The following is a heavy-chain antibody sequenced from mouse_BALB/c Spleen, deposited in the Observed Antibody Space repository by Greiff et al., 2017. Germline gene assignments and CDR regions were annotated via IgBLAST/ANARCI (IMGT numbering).Heavy chain of an antibody. Sequence: DVMLVESGGGLVKPGGSLKLSCAASGFTFSSYAMSWVRQTPEKRLEWVASISSGGSTYYPDSVKGRFTISRDNARNILYLQMSSLRSEDTAMYYCARGGNYVRWFAYWGQGTLVTVSA. CDR3: ARGGNYVRWFAY. CDR1: GFTFSSYA. V-gene: IGHV5-6-5*01. CDR2: ISSGGST. D-gene: IGHD2-1*01. J-gene: IGHJ3*01.